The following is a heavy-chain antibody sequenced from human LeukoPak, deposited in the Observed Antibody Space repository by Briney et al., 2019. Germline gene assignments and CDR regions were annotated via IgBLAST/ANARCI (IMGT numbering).Heavy chain of an antibody. CDR3: ARGPRGLRWEWAAFDI. D-gene: IGHD1-26*01. CDR2: INTNTGNP. J-gene: IGHJ3*02. V-gene: IGHV7-4-1*02. Sequence: GASVKVSCKASGYTFTSYAMNWVRQAPGQGLEWMGWINTNTGNPTYAQGFTGRFVFSLDTSVSTAYLQISSLKAEDTAVYYCARGPRGLRWEWAAFDIWGQGTMVTVSS. CDR1: GYTFTSYA.